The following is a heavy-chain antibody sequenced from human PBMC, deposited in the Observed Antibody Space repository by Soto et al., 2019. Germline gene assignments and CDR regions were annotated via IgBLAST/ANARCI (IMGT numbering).Heavy chain of an antibody. CDR3: ASDVVYCSGGSSYSY. J-gene: IGHJ4*02. D-gene: IGHD2-15*01. CDR2: INPNSGGT. CDR1: GYTFTGYY. V-gene: IGHV1-2*04. Sequence: QVQLVQSGAEVKKPGASVKVSCKASGYTFTGYYIHWVRQAPGQGLEWMGWINPNSGGTNYAQKFQGLVTMTRDTSSSTAYMELSRLRSDDTAVYYCASDVVYCSGGSSYSYWGQGTLVTVSS.